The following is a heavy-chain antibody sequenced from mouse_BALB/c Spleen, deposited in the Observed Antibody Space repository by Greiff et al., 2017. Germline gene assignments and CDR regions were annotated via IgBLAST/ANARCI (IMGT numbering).Heavy chain of an antibody. Sequence: QVQLQQSGPGLVAPSQSLSITCTVSGFSLTSYDISWIRQPPGKGLEWLGVIWTGGGTNYNSAFMSRLSISKDNSKSQVFLKMNSLQTDDTAIYYCGRDRYGVDYWGQGTSVTVAS. CDR3: GRDRYGVDY. V-gene: IGHV2-9-2*01. J-gene: IGHJ4*01. D-gene: IGHD1-1*02. CDR2: IWTGGGT. CDR1: GFSLTSYD.